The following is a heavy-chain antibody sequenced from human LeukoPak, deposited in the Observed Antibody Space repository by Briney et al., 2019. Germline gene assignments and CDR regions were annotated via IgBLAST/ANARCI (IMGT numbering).Heavy chain of an antibody. Sequence: PGGSLRLSCAASGFTFSSYSMTWVRLAPGKGLEWVSSISSSSSYIYYADSVKGRFTISRDNAKNSLYLQMNSLRAEDTAVYYCARDTNYYDSSGYQNFDYWGQGTLVTVSS. CDR3: ARDTNYYDSSGYQNFDY. V-gene: IGHV3-21*01. D-gene: IGHD3-22*01. CDR2: ISSSSSYI. J-gene: IGHJ4*02. CDR1: GFTFSSYS.